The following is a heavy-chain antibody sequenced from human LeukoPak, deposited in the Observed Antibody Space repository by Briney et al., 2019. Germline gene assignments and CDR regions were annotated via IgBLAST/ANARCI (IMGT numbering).Heavy chain of an antibody. V-gene: IGHV1-2*06. Sequence: ASVKVSCKASGYTFTGYYVHWVRQAPGQGLEWMGRINPNSGGTNYAQKFQGRVTMTRDTSISTAYMELSTLRSDDTAVYYCARDLHSSAPGDFDYWGQGSLVTVSS. CDR1: GYTFTGYY. CDR3: ARDLHSSAPGDFDY. J-gene: IGHJ4*02. CDR2: INPNSGGT. D-gene: IGHD6-13*01.